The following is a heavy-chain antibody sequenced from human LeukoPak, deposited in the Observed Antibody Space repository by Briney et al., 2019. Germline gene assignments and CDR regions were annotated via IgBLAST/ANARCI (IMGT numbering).Heavy chain of an antibody. V-gene: IGHV1-18*01. D-gene: IGHD6-19*01. CDR2: ISAYNGNT. CDR1: GYTFTSCG. J-gene: IGHJ4*02. Sequence: ASVKVSCKASGYTFTSCGISWVRQAPGQGLEWMGWISAYNGNTNYAQKLQGRVTMTTDTSTSTAYMELRSLRSDDTAVYYCARVTELEYSSGRERAYDYWGQGTLVTVSS. CDR3: ARVTELEYSSGRERAYDY.